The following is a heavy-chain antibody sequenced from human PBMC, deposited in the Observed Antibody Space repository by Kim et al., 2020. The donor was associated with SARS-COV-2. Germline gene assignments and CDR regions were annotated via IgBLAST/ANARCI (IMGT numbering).Heavy chain of an antibody. CDR2: ISTSSSIK. CDR3: AKHLSSYGASR. J-gene: IGHJ4*02. V-gene: IGHV3-48*04. D-gene: IGHD5-18*01. CDR1: GFIFSNSA. Sequence: GGSLRLSCAASGFIFSNSAMNWVRQAPGKGLEWVSYISTSSSIKYYADSVKGRFTISRDDAKNSVYLQMNSLRAEDTAVYYCAKHLSSYGASRWGTGILV.